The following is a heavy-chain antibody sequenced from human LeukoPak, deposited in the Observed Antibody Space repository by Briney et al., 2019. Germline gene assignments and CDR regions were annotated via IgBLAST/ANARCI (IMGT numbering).Heavy chain of an antibody. CDR1: GYAFTNYA. CDR3: ARDYGYCSSTSCPGNWFDP. CDR2: INAASGNT. D-gene: IGHD2-2*01. V-gene: IGHV1-3*01. J-gene: IGHJ5*02. Sequence: ASVKVSCKASGYAFTNYAMHWLRQAPGQRLEWEGWINAASGNTKYSQRLQGRITITRDTSASTAYMELSSLRSEDTAVYYCARDYGYCSSTSCPGNWFDPWGQGTLVTVSS.